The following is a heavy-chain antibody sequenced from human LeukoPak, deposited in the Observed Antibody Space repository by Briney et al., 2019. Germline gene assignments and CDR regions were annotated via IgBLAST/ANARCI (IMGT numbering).Heavy chain of an antibody. CDR1: GGSISSDTYF. Sequence: PSETLSLTCTVSGGSISSDTYFWGWIRQPPGEGLEWIANIYFTGNTYYNPSLKSRATISVDTSKNQFSLTLSSVTAADTAVYYCASEAHRGGGFDSWGQGTQVTVSS. D-gene: IGHD3-16*01. V-gene: IGHV4-39*01. J-gene: IGHJ4*02. CDR3: ASEAHRGGGFDS. CDR2: IYFTGNT.